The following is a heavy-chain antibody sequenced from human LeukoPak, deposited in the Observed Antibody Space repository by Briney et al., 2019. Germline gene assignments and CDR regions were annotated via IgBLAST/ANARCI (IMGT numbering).Heavy chain of an antibody. CDR3: AKEGGYNYGYLDS. CDR2: ISGSGDT. CDR1: GFIYSSYA. Sequence: GSLLLSCVVSGFIYSSYAMSWVRQAPGKGLEGVSTISGSGDTYYVDSVKGRFTISRDNSKNTLYLQMNSLRAEDTAVYYCAKEGGYNYGYLDSWGQGTLVTVSS. J-gene: IGHJ4*02. D-gene: IGHD5-18*01. V-gene: IGHV3-23*01.